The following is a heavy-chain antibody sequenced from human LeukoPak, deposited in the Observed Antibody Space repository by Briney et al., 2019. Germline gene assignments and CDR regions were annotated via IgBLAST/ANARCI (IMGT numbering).Heavy chain of an antibody. V-gene: IGHV3-30*18. J-gene: IGHJ6*03. CDR2: ISYDGSNK. D-gene: IGHD3-3*02. Sequence: GESLRLSCAASGFTFSRHGMYWVRQAPGKGLEWVAVISYDGSNKFYADSMKGRFTISRDNSKNTLYLQMNSLRGEDTAVYYCAKELAENYMDVWGKGTTVTVSS. CDR3: AKELAENYMDV. CDR1: GFTFSRHG.